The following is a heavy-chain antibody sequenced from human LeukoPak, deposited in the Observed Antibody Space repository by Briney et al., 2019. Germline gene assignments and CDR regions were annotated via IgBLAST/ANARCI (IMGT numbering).Heavy chain of an antibody. CDR3: AKDQVISGSEASDI. V-gene: IGHV3-23*01. D-gene: IGHD2-21*01. Sequence: PGGSLRLSCAASGFTFSIYTMNWVYQPQGKGLDWVSAISGSGVGTYYADSVKGRFTISRDNSWNTLYLQMSSLRAEDTAVYYCAKDQVISGSEASDIWGQGTMVTVSS. CDR1: GFTFSIYT. CDR2: ISGSGVGT. J-gene: IGHJ3*02.